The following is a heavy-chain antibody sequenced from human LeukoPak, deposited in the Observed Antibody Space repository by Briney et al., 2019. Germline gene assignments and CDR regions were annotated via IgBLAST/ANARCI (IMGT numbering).Heavy chain of an antibody. Sequence: SQTLSLTCTVSGGSISSGGYYWSWIRQHPGKGLEWIGYIYYSGSTNYNPSLKSRVTISVDTSKNQFSLKLSSVTAADTAVYYCARLHRLDYFDYWGQGTLVTVSS. CDR3: ARLHRLDYFDY. J-gene: IGHJ4*02. CDR2: IYYSGST. V-gene: IGHV4-31*03. CDR1: GGSISSGGYY. D-gene: IGHD2-21*01.